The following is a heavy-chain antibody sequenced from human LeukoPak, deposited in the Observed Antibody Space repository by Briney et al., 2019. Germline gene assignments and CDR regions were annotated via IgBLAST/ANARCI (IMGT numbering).Heavy chain of an antibody. CDR3: ARGGGSRPNWFDP. J-gene: IGHJ5*02. CDR2: IYYSGST. Sequence: SETLSLTCTVSGGSISSGDYYWSWIRQPPGKGLEWIGYIYYSGSTYYNPSLKSRVTISVDTSKNQFSLKLSSVTAADTAVYYCARGGGSRPNWFDPWGQGTLVTVSS. D-gene: IGHD3-10*01. V-gene: IGHV4-30-4*01. CDR1: GGSISSGDYY.